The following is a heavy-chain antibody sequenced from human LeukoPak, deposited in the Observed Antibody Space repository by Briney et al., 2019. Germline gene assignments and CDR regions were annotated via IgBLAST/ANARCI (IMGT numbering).Heavy chain of an antibody. J-gene: IGHJ4*02. CDR1: GFTVNFNY. CDR2: IYSGGTT. Sequence: GGSLRLSCAASGFTVNFNYMSWVRQAPGKGLEWVSVIYSGGTTHYADSVQGRFTISRDNLRNTLYLEMSSLRAEDTAVYYCARHRGGPDSAFDYWGQGTLVTVSS. V-gene: IGHV3-53*01. CDR3: ARHRGGPDSAFDY. D-gene: IGHD3-16*01.